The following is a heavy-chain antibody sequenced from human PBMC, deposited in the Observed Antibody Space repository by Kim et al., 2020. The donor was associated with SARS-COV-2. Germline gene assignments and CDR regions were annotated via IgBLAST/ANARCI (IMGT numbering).Heavy chain of an antibody. Sequence: GGSLRLSCAASGFTFSSYSMNWVRQAPGKGLEWVSYISSSSTIYYADSVKGRFTISRDNAKNSLYLQMNSLRAEDTAVYYCARDYYYDSSGSDAFDIWGQGTMVTVSS. CDR1: GFTFSSYS. CDR3: ARDYYYDSSGSDAFDI. CDR2: ISSSSTI. V-gene: IGHV3-48*04. D-gene: IGHD3-22*01. J-gene: IGHJ3*02.